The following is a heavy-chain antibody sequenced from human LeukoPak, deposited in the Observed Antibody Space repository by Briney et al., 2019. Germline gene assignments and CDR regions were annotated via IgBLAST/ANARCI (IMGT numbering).Heavy chain of an antibody. CDR3: ARGIEYTSSVGRGYYFYYMDV. CDR2: VFASGSS. J-gene: IGHJ6*03. Sequence: NTSETLSLTCTVSGGSISSSYWSWIRQPAGKGLEWIGRVFASGSSAYNPSLRSRVTMSLDTSKNQVSLKLSSVTAADTAVYYCARGIEYTSSVGRGYYFYYMDVWGKGTTVTVSS. CDR1: GGSISSSY. V-gene: IGHV4-4*07. D-gene: IGHD3-10*01.